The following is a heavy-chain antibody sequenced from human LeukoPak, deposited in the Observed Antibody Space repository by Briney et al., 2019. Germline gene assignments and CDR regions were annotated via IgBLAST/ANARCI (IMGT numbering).Heavy chain of an antibody. CDR2: INPNSGGT. Sequence: PSASVKVSCKASGYTFTGYYMHWVRQAPGQGLEWMGWINPNSGGTNYAQKFQGRVTMTRDTSISTAYMELSRLRSDDTAVYYCARVHLRIAAAPPRFGYFDYWGQGTLVTVSS. CDR3: ARVHLRIAAAPPRFGYFDY. V-gene: IGHV1-2*02. D-gene: IGHD6-13*01. J-gene: IGHJ4*02. CDR1: GYTFTGYY.